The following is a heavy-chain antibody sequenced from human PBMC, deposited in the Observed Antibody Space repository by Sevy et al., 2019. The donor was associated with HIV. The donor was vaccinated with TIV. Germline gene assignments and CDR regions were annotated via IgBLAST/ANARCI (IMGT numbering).Heavy chain of an antibody. CDR2: IYTGGST. CDR3: ARGGEGGLDF. D-gene: IGHD3-16*01. CDR1: GFTVSSNY. Sequence: GGSLRLSCAASGFTVSSNYMNWVRQAPGRGLEWVSVIYTGGSTYYSESVKGRFAISRDNSKNTLYLQMNSLRAEDTAVYYCARGGEGGLDFWGQGALVTVSS. V-gene: IGHV3-53*01. J-gene: IGHJ4*02.